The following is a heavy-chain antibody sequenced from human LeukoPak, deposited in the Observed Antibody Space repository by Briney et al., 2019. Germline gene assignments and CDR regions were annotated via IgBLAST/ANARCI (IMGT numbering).Heavy chain of an antibody. J-gene: IGHJ3*02. CDR2: ISYDGSNK. CDR3: ARDPDDAFDI. CDR1: GFTFSSYA. V-gene: IGHV3-30-3*01. Sequence: GGPLRLSCAASGFTFSSYAMHWVRQAPGKGLEWVAVISYDGSNKYYADSVKGRFTISRDNSKNTLYLQMNSLRAEDTAVYYCARDPDDAFDIWGQGTMVTVSS.